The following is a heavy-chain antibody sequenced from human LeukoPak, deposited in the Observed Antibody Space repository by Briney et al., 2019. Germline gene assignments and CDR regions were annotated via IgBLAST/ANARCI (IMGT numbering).Heavy chain of an antibody. J-gene: IGHJ4*02. D-gene: IGHD3-3*01. CDR2: IHHGDSDT. V-gene: IGHV5-51*01. CDR1: GYSFTSYW. Sequence: GESLKISCKGSGYSFTSYWIGWVRQMPGKGLEWMGIIHHGDSDTRYSPSFQGQVTISADKSISTAYLQWSSLKASDTAMYYCARHVGSWSLFLGNWGQGTLVTVSS. CDR3: ARHVGSWSLFLGN.